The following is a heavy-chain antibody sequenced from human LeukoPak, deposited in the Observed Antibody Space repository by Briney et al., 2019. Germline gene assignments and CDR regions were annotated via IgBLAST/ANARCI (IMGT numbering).Heavy chain of an antibody. V-gene: IGHV4-34*01. D-gene: IGHD3-10*01. CDR1: GGSFSGYY. J-gene: IGHJ4*02. CDR3: ARVMARGVDYDY. CDR2: INHSGST. Sequence: SETLSLTCAVYGGSFSGYYWSWIRQPPGKGLEWIGEINHSGSTNYNPSLKSRVTISVDTSKNQFSLKLSSVTAADTAVYYCARVMARGVDYDYWGQGTLVTVSS.